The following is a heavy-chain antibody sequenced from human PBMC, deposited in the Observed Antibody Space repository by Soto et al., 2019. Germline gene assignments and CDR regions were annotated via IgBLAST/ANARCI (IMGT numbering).Heavy chain of an antibody. J-gene: IGHJ6*02. CDR1: GFTFSSYG. D-gene: IGHD3-10*01. CDR2: IWYDGSNK. Sequence: QVQLVESGGGVVQPGRSLRLSCAASGFTFSSYGMHWVRQAPGKGLEWVAVIWYDGSNKYYADSVKGRFTISRDNSKNTLYLQRNSLRAEDTAVYYCARVRLNPLYYCYGMDVWGQGTTVTVSS. V-gene: IGHV3-33*01. CDR3: ARVRLNPLYYCYGMDV.